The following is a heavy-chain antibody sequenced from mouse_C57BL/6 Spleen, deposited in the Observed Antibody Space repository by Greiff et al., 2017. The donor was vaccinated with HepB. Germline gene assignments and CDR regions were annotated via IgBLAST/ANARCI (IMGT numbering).Heavy chain of an antibody. CDR1: GYAFSSSW. CDR2: IYPGDGDT. J-gene: IGHJ2*01. Sequence: QVQLKESGPELVKPGASVKISCKASGYAFSSSWMNWVKQRPGKGLEWIGRIYPGDGDTNYNGKFKGKATLTADKSSSTAYMQLSSLTSEDSAVYFCARNGDYFDYWGQGTTLTVSS. V-gene: IGHV1-82*01. CDR3: ARNGDYFDY.